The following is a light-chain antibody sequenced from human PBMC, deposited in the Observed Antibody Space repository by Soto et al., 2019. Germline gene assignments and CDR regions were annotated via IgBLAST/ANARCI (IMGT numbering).Light chain of an antibody. Sequence: EILLTQSPGTLSLSPGERATLSCRASQSVTSNHLAWYQQKPGQAPRLLMYGAFSRATGIPGRFSGSGSGTDFTLTISRLEPEDFAVYYCQQYGSSPRTFGQGTKVDIK. J-gene: IGKJ1*01. CDR2: GAF. CDR1: QSVTSNH. CDR3: QQYGSSPRT. V-gene: IGKV3-20*01.